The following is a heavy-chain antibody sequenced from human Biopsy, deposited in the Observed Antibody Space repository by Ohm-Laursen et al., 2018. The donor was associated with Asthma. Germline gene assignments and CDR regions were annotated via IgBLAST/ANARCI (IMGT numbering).Heavy chain of an antibody. CDR2: SSAYNGNT. CDR3: AKVGPYSGYDFRVGDVLLGFDL. CDR1: GYTFTDYG. J-gene: IGHJ4*01. V-gene: IGHV1-18*04. Sequence: SVKVSCKASGYTFTDYGIAWVRQAPGQGLEWMGWSSAYNGNTKYAQKFQDRVTITTDKSANTAHMELRSLTSDVTAVYYCAKVGPYSGYDFRVGDVLLGFDLWGQGTMVTVSS. D-gene: IGHD5-12*01.